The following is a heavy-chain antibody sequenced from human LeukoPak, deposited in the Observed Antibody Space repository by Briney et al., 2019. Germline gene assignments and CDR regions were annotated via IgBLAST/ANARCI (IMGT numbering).Heavy chain of an antibody. D-gene: IGHD1-14*01. V-gene: IGHV4-39*07. Sequence: SETLSLTCTVSGGSISSGTYYWAWIRQPPGRGLEWIVNIYHSGSTYYNPSRKTRVTISVDTSKNKFSLNLPSLTAADTAVYYCARDRKYYYHMDVWGKGTTVTVSS. J-gene: IGHJ6*03. CDR3: ARDRKYYYHMDV. CDR2: IYHSGST. CDR1: GGSISSGTYY.